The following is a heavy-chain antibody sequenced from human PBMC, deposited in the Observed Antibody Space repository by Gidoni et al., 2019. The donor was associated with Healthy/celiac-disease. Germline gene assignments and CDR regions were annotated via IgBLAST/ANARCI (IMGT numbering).Heavy chain of an antibody. CDR3: ARERSVRGVIPSSADYGMDV. CDR2: INPNSGGT. J-gene: IGHJ6*02. V-gene: IGHV1-2*04. Sequence: QVQLVQSGAEVKKPGASVKVSCKASGYTFTGYYMHWVRQAPGQGLEWMGWINPNSGGTNYAQKFQGWVTMTRDTSISTAYMELSRLRSDDTAVYYCARERSVRGVIPSSADYGMDVWGQGTTVTVSS. D-gene: IGHD3-10*01. CDR1: GYTFTGYY.